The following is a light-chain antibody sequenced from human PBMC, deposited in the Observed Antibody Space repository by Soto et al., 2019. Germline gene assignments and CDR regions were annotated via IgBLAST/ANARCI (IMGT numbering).Light chain of an antibody. V-gene: IGKV3-11*01. CDR1: QSVYTY. CDR2: DVS. CDR3: QHRSNWPVT. J-gene: IGKJ4*01. Sequence: EIVLTQSPVTLSLSPGERATLSCRASQSVYTYLAWYQQKLGQAPRLLIYDVSNRATGIPARFSGSGSGTDFTLTISSLEPEEFAVYYCQHRSNWPVTFGGGTKVEIK.